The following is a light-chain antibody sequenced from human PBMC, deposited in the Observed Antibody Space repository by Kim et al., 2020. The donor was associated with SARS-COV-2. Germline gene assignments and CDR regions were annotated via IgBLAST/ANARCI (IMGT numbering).Light chain of an antibody. J-gene: IGLJ2*01. CDR3: QAWDSSTVV. CDR2: QDS. Sequence: LAPGQTASITCSGDKLGDKYAYWYQQKPGQSPVLVIYQDSKRPSGIPERFSGSNSGNTATLTISGTQAMDEADYYCQAWDSSTVVFGGGTQLTVL. CDR1: KLGDKY. V-gene: IGLV3-1*01.